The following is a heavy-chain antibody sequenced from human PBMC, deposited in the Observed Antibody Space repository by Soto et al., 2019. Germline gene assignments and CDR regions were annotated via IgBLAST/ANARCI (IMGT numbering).Heavy chain of an antibody. D-gene: IGHD3-3*01. CDR1: GGSFSGYY. J-gene: IGHJ6*02. Sequence: SETLSLTCAVYGGSFSGYYWSWIRQPPGKGLEWIGEINHSGSTNYNPSLKSRVTISVDTSKNQFSLKLSSVTAADTAVYYCARAPPYYDFWSGYYTDHYYGMDVWGQGTTVTVSS. V-gene: IGHV4-34*01. CDR2: INHSGST. CDR3: ARAPPYYDFWSGYYTDHYYGMDV.